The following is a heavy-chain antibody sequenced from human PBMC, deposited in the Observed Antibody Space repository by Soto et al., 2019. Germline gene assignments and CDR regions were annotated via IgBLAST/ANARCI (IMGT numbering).Heavy chain of an antibody. Sequence: EVQLLDSGGGLVQPGGSLRLSCAASGFHFSTYAMSWVRQAPGKGLEWVSALTGNGDRTYYAYSVKGRFTISRDNSKNTLYLQLTSLPAEDTALYYCAKDWGYEITHAFDVWGQGAVVTVSS. CDR1: GFHFSTYA. D-gene: IGHD5-12*01. V-gene: IGHV3-23*01. J-gene: IGHJ3*01. CDR3: AKDWGYEITHAFDV. CDR2: LTGNGDRT.